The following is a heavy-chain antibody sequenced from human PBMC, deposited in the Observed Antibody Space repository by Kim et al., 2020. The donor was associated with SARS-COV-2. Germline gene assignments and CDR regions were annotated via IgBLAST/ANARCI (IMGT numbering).Heavy chain of an antibody. CDR3: AAYCGGDCYPYGMDV. V-gene: IGHV3-48*02. CDR1: GFTFSSYS. Sequence: GGSLRLSCAASGFTFSSYSMNWVRQAPGKGLEWVSYISSSSSTIYYADSVKGRFTISRDNAKNSLYLQMNSLRDEDTAVYYCAAYCGGDCYPYGMDVWGQGTTVTVAS. J-gene: IGHJ6*02. CDR2: ISSSSSTI. D-gene: IGHD2-21*02.